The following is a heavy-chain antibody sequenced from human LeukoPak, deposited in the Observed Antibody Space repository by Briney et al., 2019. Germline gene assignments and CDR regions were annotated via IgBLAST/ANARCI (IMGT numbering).Heavy chain of an antibody. V-gene: IGHV4-34*01. CDR3: ARHGDGYNPFDY. Sequence: SETLSLTCAVYGGSFSGYYWSWIRQPPGKGLEWIGSIYYRGSTYYNPSLMSRVTISLDTSKNQFSLTLRSVTAADTAVYYCARHGDGYNPFDYWGQGILVTVSS. CDR2: IYYRGST. D-gene: IGHD5-24*01. J-gene: IGHJ4*02. CDR1: GGSFSGYY.